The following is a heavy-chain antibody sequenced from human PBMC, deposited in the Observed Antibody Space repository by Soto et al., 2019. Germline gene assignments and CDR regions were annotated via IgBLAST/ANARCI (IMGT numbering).Heavy chain of an antibody. CDR1: GGSISSGGYS. D-gene: IGHD4-17*01. Sequence: PSETLSLTCAVSGGSISSGGYSWSWIRQPPGKGLEWIGYIYHSGSTYYNPSLKSRVTISVDRSKNQFSLKLSSVTAADTAVYYCARATTVTTTKEYYFDYWGQGTLVTVS. J-gene: IGHJ4*02. V-gene: IGHV4-30-2*01. CDR3: ARATTVTTTKEYYFDY. CDR2: IYHSGST.